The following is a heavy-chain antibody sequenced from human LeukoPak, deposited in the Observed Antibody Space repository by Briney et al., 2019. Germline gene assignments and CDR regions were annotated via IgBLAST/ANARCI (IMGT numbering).Heavy chain of an antibody. CDR2: IYTSGST. J-gene: IGHJ4*02. Sequence: SETLSLTCTVSGGSISSGNYYWSWIRQPAGKGLEWIGRIYTSGSTNYNPSLKSRVTMSVDTSKNQFSLKLSSVTAADTAVYYCARAERFCSSTSCYLRYFDYWGQGTLVTVSS. CDR1: GGSISSGNYY. CDR3: ARAERFCSSTSCYLRYFDY. V-gene: IGHV4-61*02. D-gene: IGHD2-2*01.